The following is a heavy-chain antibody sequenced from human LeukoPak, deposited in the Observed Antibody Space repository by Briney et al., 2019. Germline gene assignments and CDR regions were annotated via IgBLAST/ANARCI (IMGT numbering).Heavy chain of an antibody. V-gene: IGHV4-31*03. J-gene: IGHJ5*02. Sequence: SQTLSLTCTVSGGSISSGGYYWSWIRQHPGKGLEWIGYIYYSGSTYYNPSLKSRVTISVDTSKNQFSLKLSSVTAADTAVYYCARVASKYYDFWSGSNWFDPWGQGTLVTVSS. CDR3: ARVASKYYDFWSGSNWFDP. CDR1: GGSISSGGYY. D-gene: IGHD3-3*01. CDR2: IYYSGST.